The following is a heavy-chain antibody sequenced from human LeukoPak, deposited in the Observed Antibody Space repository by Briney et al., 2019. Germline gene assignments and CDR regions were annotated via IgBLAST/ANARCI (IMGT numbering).Heavy chain of an antibody. CDR2: FYHSGST. J-gene: IGHJ4*02. Sequence: SETLSLTCTVSGGSVSSTSDHWGWIRQRPGKGLEWITSFYHSGSTRYNPSLKSRVTTSIDTSKNKFSLKLSSVTAADTAVYYCGRNLWAIKTFYFDNWGQGALVTVSS. V-gene: IGHV4-39*01. CDR1: GGSVSSTSDH. CDR3: GRNLWAIKTFYFDN. D-gene: IGHD2-21*01.